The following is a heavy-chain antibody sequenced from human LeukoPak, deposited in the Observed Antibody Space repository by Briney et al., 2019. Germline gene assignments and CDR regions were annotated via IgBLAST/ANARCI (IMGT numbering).Heavy chain of an antibody. J-gene: IGHJ4*02. D-gene: IGHD3-9*01. CDR2: ISGYNANT. CDR1: VYTFTSYG. Sequence: ASVKVSCKASVYTFTSYGISWVRQAPGQGLEWMGWISGYNANTNYVQKLQGRVTMTTDTSTSTAYMALRSLRSDDPAMYYCARDQGYDILTGYNFDYWGQGTLVTVSP. V-gene: IGHV1-18*01. CDR3: ARDQGYDILTGYNFDY.